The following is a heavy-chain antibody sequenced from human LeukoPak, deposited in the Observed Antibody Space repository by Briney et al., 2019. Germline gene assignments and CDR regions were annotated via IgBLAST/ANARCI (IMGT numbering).Heavy chain of an antibody. CDR3: ARDYYSRFDY. CDR1: GFTLIRYG. J-gene: IGHJ4*02. Sequence: GGSLRLSCAASGFTLIRYGMNWVRQAPGKGLVWVSRINSEGSSTTYADSVKGRFTISRDNAKNTLILQMNSLRAEDTAVYYCARDYYSRFDYWGQGTLVTVSS. D-gene: IGHD3-22*01. V-gene: IGHV3-74*01. CDR2: INSEGSST.